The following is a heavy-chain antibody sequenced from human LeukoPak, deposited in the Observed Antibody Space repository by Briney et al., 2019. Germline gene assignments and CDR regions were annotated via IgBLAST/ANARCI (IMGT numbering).Heavy chain of an antibody. Sequence: GGSLRLSCAASGFTFSSYEMNWVRQAPGKGLEWVSYISSSGSTIYYADSVKGRFTISRDNAKNSLYLQMNSLRAEDTAVYYCARLTAVAGTVDYWGQGTLVTVSS. CDR2: ISSSGSTI. J-gene: IGHJ4*02. CDR1: GFTFSSYE. D-gene: IGHD6-19*01. V-gene: IGHV3-48*03. CDR3: ARLTAVAGTVDY.